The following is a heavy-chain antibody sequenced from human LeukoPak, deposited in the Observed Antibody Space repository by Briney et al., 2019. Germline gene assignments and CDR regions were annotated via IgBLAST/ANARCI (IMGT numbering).Heavy chain of an antibody. CDR2: INPNNGGT. CDR3: LRDLTYGGISSPDC. D-gene: IGHD1-26*01. J-gene: IGHJ4*02. CDR1: GYTFTGYY. V-gene: IGHV1-2*02. Sequence: ASVKVSCKASGYTFTGYYMHWVRQAPGQGLEWMGWINPNNGGTTYAQKFQGRVTMTRDTSISTAYMELGRLTSDDTAMYFCLRDLTYGGISSPDCWGQGTLVTVS.